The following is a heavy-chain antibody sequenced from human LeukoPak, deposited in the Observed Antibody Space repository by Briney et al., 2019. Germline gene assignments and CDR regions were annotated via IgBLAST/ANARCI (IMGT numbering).Heavy chain of an antibody. CDR1: GYTFTSYY. CDR3: ARYGFSSVWQGGWHAFDI. V-gene: IGHV1-46*01. Sequence: ASVKVSCKASGYTFTSYYLHWVRQAPGQGLEWMGIIHPTVGDTTYAQKFQGRVTMTRDMSTGTVYMDLSSLRSQDTAVYYCARYGFSSVWQGGWHAFDIWGQGTTVTVSS. D-gene: IGHD6-25*01. CDR2: IHPTVGDT. J-gene: IGHJ3*02.